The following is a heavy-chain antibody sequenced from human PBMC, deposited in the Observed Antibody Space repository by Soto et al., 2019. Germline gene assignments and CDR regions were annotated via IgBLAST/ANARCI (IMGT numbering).Heavy chain of an antibody. Sequence: EVQLVESGGGLVQPGGSLRLSCVASGFTLSRYDMHWVRQATGKGLEWVSGIGTAGDTYYPGSVKGRFTISREDAKNSVYLQLNSLRAGDTAVYYCARGLGPLLLYSPPGVGWFDPWGQGTLVTVSS. CDR1: GFTLSRYD. J-gene: IGHJ5*02. V-gene: IGHV3-13*01. CDR2: IGTAGDT. CDR3: ARGLGPLLLYSPPGVGWFDP. D-gene: IGHD2-2*02.